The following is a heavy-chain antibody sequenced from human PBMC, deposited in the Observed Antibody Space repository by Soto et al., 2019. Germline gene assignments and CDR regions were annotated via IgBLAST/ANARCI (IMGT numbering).Heavy chain of an antibody. Sequence: ASVKVSCKVSGYTLTELSIHWVRQAPGKGLEWMGGFDPEDGETIYAQKFQGRVTMTEDTSTDTAYMELSSLRSEDTAVYYCATRNSEGSGSYYNVPWFPKDRYYYYYGMDVWGQGTTVTVS. J-gene: IGHJ6*02. CDR2: FDPEDGET. V-gene: IGHV1-24*01. CDR3: ATRNSEGSGSYYNVPWFPKDRYYYYYGMDV. D-gene: IGHD3-10*01. CDR1: GYTLTELS.